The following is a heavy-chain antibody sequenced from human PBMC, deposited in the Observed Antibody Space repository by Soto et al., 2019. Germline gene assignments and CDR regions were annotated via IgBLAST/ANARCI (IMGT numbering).Heavy chain of an antibody. J-gene: IGHJ3*02. CDR1: GGSISSSSYY. Sequence: QLQLQESGQGLVKPSETLSLTCTVSGGSIGTVSGGSISSSSYYWGWIRQPQGEGLVCIGNIYYNSRTYDKPTPDIRVTISLDTSNNHFSLKPSSVITADTAVNYCARPYGGGLGGPEDDAFDNWGKGTMVTVSS. CDR2: IYYNSRT. V-gene: IGHV4-39*01. CDR3: ARPYGGGLGGPEDDAFDN. D-gene: IGHD4-17*01.